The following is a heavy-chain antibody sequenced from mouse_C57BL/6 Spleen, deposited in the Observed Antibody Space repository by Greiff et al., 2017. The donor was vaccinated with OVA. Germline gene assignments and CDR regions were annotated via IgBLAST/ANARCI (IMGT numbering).Heavy chain of an antibody. J-gene: IGHJ1*03. V-gene: IGHV1-69*01. Sequence: QVQLQQSGAELVMPGASVKLSCKASGYTFTSYWMHWVKQRPGQGLEWIGEIDPSDSYTNYNQKFKGKSTLTVDKSSSTAYMQLSSLTSEDSAVYYCARLGEGLYFDVWGTGTTVTVSS. CDR2: IDPSDSYT. CDR3: ARLGEGLYFDV. D-gene: IGHD3-3*01. CDR1: GYTFTSYW.